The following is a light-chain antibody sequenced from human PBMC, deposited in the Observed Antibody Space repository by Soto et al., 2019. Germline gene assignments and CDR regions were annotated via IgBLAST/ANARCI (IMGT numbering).Light chain of an antibody. CDR3: QQRSNWPPIT. V-gene: IGKV3-11*01. CDR1: QSVSSY. J-gene: IGKJ5*01. CDR2: DAS. Sequence: EIVLTQSPPTLSLSPLEIATLSFMASQSVSSYLAWYQQKPGQAPRLLIYDASNRATGIPARFSGSGSGTDFTLTISSLEPEDFAVYYCQQRSNWPPITFGQGTRLEIK.